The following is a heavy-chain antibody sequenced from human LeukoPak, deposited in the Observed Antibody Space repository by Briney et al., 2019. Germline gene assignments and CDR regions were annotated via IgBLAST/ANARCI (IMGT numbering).Heavy chain of an antibody. V-gene: IGHV4-34*01. Sequence: PSETLSLTCAVYGGSFSGYYWSRIRQPPGKGLEWIGEINHSGSTNYNPSLKSRVTISVDTSKNQFSLKLSSVTAADTAVYYCASFHYYDSRTGGPIDYWGQGTLVTVSS. J-gene: IGHJ4*02. CDR3: ASFHYYDSRTGGPIDY. CDR2: INHSGST. CDR1: GGSFSGYY. D-gene: IGHD3-22*01.